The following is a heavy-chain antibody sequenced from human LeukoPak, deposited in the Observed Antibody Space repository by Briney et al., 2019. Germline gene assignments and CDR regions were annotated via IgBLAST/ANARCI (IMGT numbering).Heavy chain of an antibody. J-gene: IGHJ6*02. Sequence: GGSLRLSCVASGFTFSRYGMHWVRQAPGKGLEWVAIIWYDGSNKYYADSVKGRFTISRDTSKNALYLQMNSLRAEDTAVYYCAKDQAYCGGDCYSRYYYYYYGMDVWGQGTTVTVSS. D-gene: IGHD2-21*02. CDR2: IWYDGSNK. CDR3: AKDQAYCGGDCYSRYYYYYYGMDV. V-gene: IGHV3-30*02. CDR1: GFTFSRYG.